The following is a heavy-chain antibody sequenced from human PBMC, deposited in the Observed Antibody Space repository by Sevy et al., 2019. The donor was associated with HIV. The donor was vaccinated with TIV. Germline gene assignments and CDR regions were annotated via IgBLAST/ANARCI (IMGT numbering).Heavy chain of an antibody. CDR3: AKRRVQSGLSGGGANYGWDV. J-gene: IGHJ6*02. D-gene: IGHD2-8*02. CDR2: LIGGGSRT. V-gene: IGHV3-23*01. CDR1: GFSFSNYA. Sequence: GGSLRLSCAASGFSFSNYAMSWVRQAPGKGLEWVSTLIGGGSRTYYADSVTGRFTISRDNSGNTLYLQMNSLRAEEKVVYYCAKRRVQSGLSGGGANYGWDVCGQGTTVTVSS.